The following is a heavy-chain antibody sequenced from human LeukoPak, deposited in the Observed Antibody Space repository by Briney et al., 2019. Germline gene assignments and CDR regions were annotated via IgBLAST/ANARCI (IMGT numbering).Heavy chain of an antibody. D-gene: IGHD3-22*01. CDR3: ARERDQGYYDSSGYWLSYGMDV. CDR1: GFTFSTYA. J-gene: IGHJ6*02. CDR2: ISYDGSSK. Sequence: GGSLRLSCAASGFTFSTYAMHWVRQAPGKGLEWVAVISYDGSSKYYADSVKGRFTISRDNSKNTLYLQMNSLRAEDTAVYYCARERDQGYYDSSGYWLSYGMDVWGQGTTVTVSS. V-gene: IGHV3-30-3*01.